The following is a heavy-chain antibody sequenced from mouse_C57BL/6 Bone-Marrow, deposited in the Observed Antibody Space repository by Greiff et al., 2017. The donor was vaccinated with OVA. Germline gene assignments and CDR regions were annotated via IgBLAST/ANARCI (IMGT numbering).Heavy chain of an antibody. D-gene: IGHD2-5*01. CDR3: AKHDYSTFAY. CDR1: GFSLTSYG. J-gene: IGHJ3*01. V-gene: IGHV2-9*01. Sequence: QVQLQQSGPGLVAPSQSLSISCTVSGFSLTSYGVDWVRQPPGQGLEWLGVIWGGGSTTYTSALMSRLSISKDNAKSQVFLKMNSLQTDDTAMYYCAKHDYSTFAYWGQGTLVTVSA. CDR2: IWGGGST.